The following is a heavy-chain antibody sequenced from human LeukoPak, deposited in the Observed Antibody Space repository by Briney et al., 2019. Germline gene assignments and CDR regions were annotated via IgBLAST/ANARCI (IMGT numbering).Heavy chain of an antibody. V-gene: IGHV3-74*01. CDR1: GFTFSSYW. D-gene: IGHD4-23*01. Sequence: GGSLRLSCAASGFTFSSYWMNWVRQAPGKGLVWVSRIASDGSSTTYADSVKGRFSISRDNAKNTLYLQMNSLRVEDTAVCYCARGRPHGNDYWGQGTLVTVSS. CDR2: IASDGSST. J-gene: IGHJ4*02. CDR3: ARGRPHGNDY.